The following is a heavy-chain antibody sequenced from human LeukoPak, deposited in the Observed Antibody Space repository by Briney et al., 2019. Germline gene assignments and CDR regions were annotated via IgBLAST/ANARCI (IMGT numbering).Heavy chain of an antibody. J-gene: IGHJ4*02. V-gene: IGHV4-34*01. CDR3: ARVPHSTSSIDY. Sequence: SETLSLTSAVYGGSFTDYYWSWIRQPPGKGPEWIGEINHRGSTNYNSSLKSRVTISVDRSKNQFSLKLNSVTAADTAVYFCARVPHSTSSIDYWGQGAPVTVSS. D-gene: IGHD6-6*01. CDR1: GGSFTDYY. CDR2: INHRGST.